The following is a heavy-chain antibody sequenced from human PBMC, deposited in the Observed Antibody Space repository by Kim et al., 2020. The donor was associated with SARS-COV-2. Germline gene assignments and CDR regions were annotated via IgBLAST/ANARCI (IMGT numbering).Heavy chain of an antibody. CDR1: GGSISSGGYY. D-gene: IGHD5-18*01. CDR2: IYYSGST. J-gene: IGHJ5*02. V-gene: IGHV4-31*03. CDR3: ARGGGAMAPSNWFDP. Sequence: SETLSLTCTVSGGSISSGGYYWSWIRQHPGKGLEWIGYIYYSGSTYYNPSLKSRVTISVDTSKNQFSLKLSSVTAADTAVYYCARGGGAMAPSNWFDPWGQGTLVTVSS.